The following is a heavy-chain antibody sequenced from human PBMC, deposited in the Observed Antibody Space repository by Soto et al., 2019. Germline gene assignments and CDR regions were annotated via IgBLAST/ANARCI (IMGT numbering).Heavy chain of an antibody. D-gene: IGHD6-13*01. CDR1: GFTFSSYA. V-gene: IGHV3-23*01. CDR3: AKDHVTTRIAAAGGMDV. CDR2: ISGSGGST. J-gene: IGHJ6*02. Sequence: LRLSCAASGFTFSSYAMSWVRQAPGKGLEWVSAISGSGGSTYYADSVKGRFTISRDNSKNTLYLQMNSLRAEDTAVYYCAKDHVTTRIAAAGGMDVWGQGTTVTVSS.